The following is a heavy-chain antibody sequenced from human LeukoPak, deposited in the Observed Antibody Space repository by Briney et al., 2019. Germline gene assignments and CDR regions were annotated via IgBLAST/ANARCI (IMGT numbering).Heavy chain of an antibody. V-gene: IGHV4-59*11. CDR3: ATIKRGNIYGYFDF. D-gene: IGHD5-18*01. CDR2: MYDPRST. J-gene: IGHJ4*02. CDR1: GASISSHY. Sequence: SETLPLTCTVPGASISSHYWSWIRQPPGKGLEWIGYMYDPRSTKDNPSLKSRVTLSADTSKNQFSLRLSSVTAADTAVYYCATIKRGNIYGYFDFWGQGILVTVSS.